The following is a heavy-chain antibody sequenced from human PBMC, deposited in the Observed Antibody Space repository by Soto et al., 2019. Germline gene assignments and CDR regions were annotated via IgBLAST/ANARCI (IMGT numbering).Heavy chain of an antibody. D-gene: IGHD1-1*01. J-gene: IGHJ4*02. CDR2: ISAHNGNT. Sequence: QVHLVQSGAEVKKPGASVKVSCKASGYTFTSYGITWVRQAPGQGLEWMGWISAHNGNTDYAQKPQGRVIVTRDTSPSPAYMELRSLSSDATAVYYCARGRYGDYWGQGALVTVSS. CDR3: ARGRYGDY. V-gene: IGHV1-18*01. CDR1: GYTFTSYG.